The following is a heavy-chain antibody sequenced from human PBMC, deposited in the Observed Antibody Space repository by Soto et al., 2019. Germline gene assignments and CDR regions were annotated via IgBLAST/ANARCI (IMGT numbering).Heavy chain of an antibody. J-gene: IGHJ3*02. V-gene: IGHV3-21*06. CDR3: ARYCSDGTCYSAFDI. CDR2: ISSGSGYI. CDR1: VFTFTSYS. D-gene: IGHD2-15*01. Sequence: GGSLRLSCAASVFTFTSYSMNWVRQAPGKGLEWVSSISSGSGYIYYGDSLKGRFTISRDNAKNLLSLQMNSLRAEDTAVYYCARYCSDGTCYSAFDIWGQGTMVTVSS.